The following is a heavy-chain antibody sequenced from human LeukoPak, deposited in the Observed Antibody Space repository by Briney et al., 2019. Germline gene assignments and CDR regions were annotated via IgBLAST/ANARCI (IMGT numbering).Heavy chain of an antibody. CDR1: GITVCCDC. Sequence: PGWALRLDRVASGITVCCDCRSWVRQAPGMGLEWISVIYGGGSTYYAESGKGGLTISRDNSKNSLYLQMNTLRVEDTAVYYCAREGAVSGENSFAPRGQGTLLTVSS. D-gene: IGHD6-13*01. CDR3: AREGAVSGENSFAP. J-gene: IGHJ5*02. CDR2: IYGGGST. V-gene: IGHV3-53*01.